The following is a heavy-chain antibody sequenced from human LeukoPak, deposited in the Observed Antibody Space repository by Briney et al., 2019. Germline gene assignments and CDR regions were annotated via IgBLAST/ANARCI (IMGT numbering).Heavy chain of an antibody. Sequence: SVKVSCKASGGTFSSYAISWVRQAPGQGLEWMGRIIPILGIANYAQKFQGRVTITADKSTRTAYMELSSLRSEDTAVYYCARDDCVAAAGTSGYGMDVWGQGTTVTVSS. CDR3: ARDDCVAAAGTSGYGMDV. D-gene: IGHD6-13*01. CDR2: IIPILGIA. V-gene: IGHV1-69*04. CDR1: GGTFSSYA. J-gene: IGHJ6*02.